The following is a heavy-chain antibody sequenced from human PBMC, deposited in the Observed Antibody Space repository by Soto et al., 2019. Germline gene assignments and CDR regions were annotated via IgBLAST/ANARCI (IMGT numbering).Heavy chain of an antibody. D-gene: IGHD3-3*01. V-gene: IGHV1-46*01. CDR1: GYTFTSYY. CDR2: INPSGGST. J-gene: IGHJ6*02. Sequence: GASVKVSCKASGYTFTSYYMHWVRQAPGQGLEWMGIINPSGGSTSYAQKFQGRVTMTRDTSTSTVYVELSSLRSEDTAVYYCARDLLQRPPFGVVIPRYYYYYGMDVWGQGTTVTVSS. CDR3: ARDLLQRPPFGVVIPRYYYYYGMDV.